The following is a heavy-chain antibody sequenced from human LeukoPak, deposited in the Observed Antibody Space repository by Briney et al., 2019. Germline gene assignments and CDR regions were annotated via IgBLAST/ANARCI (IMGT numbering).Heavy chain of an antibody. D-gene: IGHD2-15*01. CDR1: ADSISNYY. V-gene: IGHV4-59*01. Sequence: PSETLSLTCTVSADSISNYYWSWIRQSPGKGLEWIGYIYYSGSTNYNPSLKSRVTISVDTSKNQFSLKLSSVTAADTAVYYCARETCSRGSCFQFDFWGQGTLVTVSS. CDR2: IYYSGST. J-gene: IGHJ4*02. CDR3: ARETCSRGSCFQFDF.